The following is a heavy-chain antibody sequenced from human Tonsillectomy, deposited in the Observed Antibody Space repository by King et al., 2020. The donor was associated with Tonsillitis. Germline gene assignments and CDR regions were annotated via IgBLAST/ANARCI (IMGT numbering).Heavy chain of an antibody. V-gene: IGHV3-74*01. D-gene: IGHD6-19*01. Sequence: VQLVESGGGLVQPGGSLRLSCAASGFTFSDYWMHWVRQAPGKGLVWVSRINSDDSSTSYADSVKGRFTISRDNAKNTLYLQMNSLRAEDTAVYYCARSIAVAGTRWFDPWGQGTLVTVSS. CDR3: ARSIAVAGTRWFDP. CDR1: GFTFSDYW. J-gene: IGHJ5*02. CDR2: INSDDSST.